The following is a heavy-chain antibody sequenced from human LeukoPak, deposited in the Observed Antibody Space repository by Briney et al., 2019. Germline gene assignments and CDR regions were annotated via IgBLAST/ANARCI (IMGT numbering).Heavy chain of an antibody. D-gene: IGHD5-18*01. CDR2: INPSGGST. J-gene: IGHJ4*02. CDR1: GYTFTSYY. V-gene: IGHV1-46*01. CDR3: ARDYGYSYGYVSTGIGY. Sequence: ASVKVSCKASGYTFTSYYMHWVRRAPGQGLEWMGIINPSGGSTSYAQKFQGRVTMTRDTSTITVYMELSSLRSEDTAVYYCARDYGYSYGYVSTGIGYWGQGTLVTVSS.